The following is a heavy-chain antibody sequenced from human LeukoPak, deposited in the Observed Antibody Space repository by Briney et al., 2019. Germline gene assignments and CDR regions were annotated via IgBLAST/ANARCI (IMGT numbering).Heavy chain of an antibody. CDR3: ARVAVSSKSNYYYDMDV. CDR1: GGTFSSYA. CDR2: IIPIFATS. Sequence: SVKVSCKASGGTFSSYALSWVRQAPGQGLEWMGGIIPIFATSNYAQKFQGRVTITADESTSTAYMKLSSLRSEDTAVYYCARVAVSSKSNYYYDMDVWGQGTTVTVSS. J-gene: IGHJ6*02. D-gene: IGHD6-13*01. V-gene: IGHV1-69*13.